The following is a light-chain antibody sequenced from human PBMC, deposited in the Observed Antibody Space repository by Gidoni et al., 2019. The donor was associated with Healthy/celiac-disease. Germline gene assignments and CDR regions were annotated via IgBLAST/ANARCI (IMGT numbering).Light chain of an antibody. CDR3: QQYGSLIT. CDR2: GAS. CDR1: QSVSSSY. V-gene: IGKV3-20*01. J-gene: IGKJ5*01. Sequence: EIVLTQSPGTLSLSPGERATLSCSASQSVSSSYLACYQQKPGQAPRRLIYGASSRATGIPDRFSGSGSGTDFTLTISRLEPEDFAVYYCQQYGSLITFGQGTRLEIK.